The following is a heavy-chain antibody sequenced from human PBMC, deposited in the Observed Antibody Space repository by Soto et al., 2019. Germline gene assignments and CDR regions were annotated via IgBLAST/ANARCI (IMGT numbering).Heavy chain of an antibody. J-gene: IGHJ4*02. Sequence: PGGSLRLSCAASGFTFSSYGMHWVRQAPGKGLEWVAVISYDGSNKYYADSVKGRFTISRDNSKNTLYLQTNSLRAEDTAVYYCAKASTSGYWGQGTLVTVSS. V-gene: IGHV3-30*18. CDR2: ISYDGSNK. CDR1: GFTFSSYG. D-gene: IGHD3-10*01. CDR3: AKASTSGY.